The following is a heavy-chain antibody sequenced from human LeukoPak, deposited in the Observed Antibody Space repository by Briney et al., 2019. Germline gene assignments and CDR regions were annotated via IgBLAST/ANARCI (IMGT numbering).Heavy chain of an antibody. J-gene: IGHJ4*02. CDR3: ARVSDYSNYFDY. CDR2: IRYDGSNK. D-gene: IGHD4-11*01. V-gene: IGHV3-33*01. CDR1: GFSFSSNG. Sequence: GGSLRLSCAASGFSFSSNGMHWVRQAPGKGLEWVAVIRYDGSNKYYADSVKGRFTISRDNSKNTLYLQMNSLRAEDTAVYYCARVSDYSNYFDYWGQGTLVTVSS.